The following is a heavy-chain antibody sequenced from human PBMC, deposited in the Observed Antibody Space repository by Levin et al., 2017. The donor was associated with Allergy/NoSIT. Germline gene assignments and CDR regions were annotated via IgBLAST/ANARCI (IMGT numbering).Heavy chain of an antibody. CDR1: GFTFNTYA. Sequence: GESLKISCAASGFTFNTYAMNWVRQAPGKGLEWVSHITDVGKAYYADSVKGRFTISRDNSKNTLYLQMNSLRAEDTAIYYCAKEYSSSWPYWGQGTLVTVSS. CDR3: AKEYSSSWPY. J-gene: IGHJ4*02. CDR2: ITDVGKA. V-gene: IGHV3-23*01. D-gene: IGHD6-13*01.